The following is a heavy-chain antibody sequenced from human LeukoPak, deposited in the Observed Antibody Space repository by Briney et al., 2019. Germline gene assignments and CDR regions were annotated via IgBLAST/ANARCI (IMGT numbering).Heavy chain of an antibody. J-gene: IGHJ1*01. CDR3: ARLAAVPG. Sequence: ASVKVSCKASGYTFTGYYLHWVRQAPGQGLEWMGWIHPASGGTNYAQKFQGRVTMTRDTSVSTAYMELSSLRSDDTAVYYCARLAAVPGWGQGTLVIASS. V-gene: IGHV1-2*02. CDR2: IHPASGGT. D-gene: IGHD6-19*01. CDR1: GYTFTGYY.